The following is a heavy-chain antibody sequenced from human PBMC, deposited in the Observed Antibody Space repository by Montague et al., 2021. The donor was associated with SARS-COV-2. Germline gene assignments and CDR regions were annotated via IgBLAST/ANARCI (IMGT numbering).Heavy chain of an antibody. CDR1: GFTFSSYW. Sequence: FLSISWAASGFTFSSYWMHWVRQAPGKGLVWVSCINSDGSITTYADSVKGRFTISRDNAKNTVYMQMNSLRAEDTAVYYCVRPPRGGYSYPFDYWGLGTLVTVSS. CDR2: INSDGSIT. V-gene: IGHV3-74*01. CDR3: VRPPRGGYSYPFDY. J-gene: IGHJ4*02. D-gene: IGHD5-24*01.